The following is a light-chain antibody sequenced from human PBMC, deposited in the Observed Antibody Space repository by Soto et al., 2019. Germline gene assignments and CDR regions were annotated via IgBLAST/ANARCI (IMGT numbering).Light chain of an antibody. CDR3: QDPGTSSRR. Sequence: DIQLKQSPASLSVSVGDRVTITCRASQSISTYLAWYQQKPGKAPKLLIYDASTLQSGVPSRFTGSGSGTEFTLTISCLQPDDFALYYCQDPGTSSRRFGHGTMVDIK. V-gene: IGKV1-9*01. J-gene: IGKJ1*01. CDR2: DAS. CDR1: QSISTY.